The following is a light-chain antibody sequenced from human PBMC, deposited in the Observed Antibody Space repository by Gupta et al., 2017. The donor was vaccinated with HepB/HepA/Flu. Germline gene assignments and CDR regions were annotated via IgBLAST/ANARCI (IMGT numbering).Light chain of an antibody. V-gene: IGKV3-11*01. CDR3: QHRLSWPLT. CDR1: ENIETS. J-gene: IGKJ4*01. CDR2: DVS. Sequence: LLTQSPTTLSVSPGGRATLSCRASENIETSLAWYHQRPGQAPRLLLYDVSIRAIGVPARFSGRGSGTDFTLIIDTLQPEDLGLYSCQHRLSWPLTFVGGTKVGI.